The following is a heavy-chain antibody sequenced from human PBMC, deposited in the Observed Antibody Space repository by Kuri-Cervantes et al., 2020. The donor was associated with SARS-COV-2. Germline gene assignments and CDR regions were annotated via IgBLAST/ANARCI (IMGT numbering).Heavy chain of an antibody. V-gene: IGHV4-39*01. Sequence: GSLRLSCTVSGGSISSTIYYWGWVRQPPGKGLEWVGSIYHGGRTYYHPGRTYYNPSLQSRVTISVGAPKNQFSLRLSFVTAADTAIYYCARYLAARPGSGWFDPWGQGTLVTVSS. J-gene: IGHJ5*02. CDR2: IYHGGRT. D-gene: IGHD6-6*01. CDR3: ARYLAARPGSGWFDP. CDR1: GGSISSTIYY.